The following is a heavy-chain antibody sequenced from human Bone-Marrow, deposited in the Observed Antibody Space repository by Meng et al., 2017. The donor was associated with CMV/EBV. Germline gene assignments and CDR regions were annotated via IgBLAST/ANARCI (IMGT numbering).Heavy chain of an antibody. CDR1: GFSVSSNY. J-gene: IGHJ3*02. CDR2: IYSGGST. D-gene: IGHD3-9*01. CDR3: AIPYYDILTGYYEGAFDI. Sequence: GESLKISCAASGFSVSSNYMSWVRQAPGKGLEWVSVIYSGGSTYYAASVKGRFTISRDNSKNTLYLQMNSLRAEDTAVYYCAIPYYDILTGYYEGAFDIWGQGTMVTVSS. V-gene: IGHV3-66*02.